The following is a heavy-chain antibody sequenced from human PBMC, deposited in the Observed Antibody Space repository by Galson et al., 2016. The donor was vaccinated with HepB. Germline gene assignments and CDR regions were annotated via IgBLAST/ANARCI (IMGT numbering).Heavy chain of an antibody. CDR3: ARTATTSGYYYLFDY. Sequence: VTLSLPCTVPGCSISTYYWSRIRPPPGKGLEWIGYIYYSGSTNYNPSLKSPVTMSVVTSKNQFTLRLSSLAAADTAVYFCARTATTSGYYYLFDYWGQGTLVTVSS. CDR1: GCSISTYY. V-gene: IGHV4-59*12. CDR2: IYYSGST. J-gene: IGHJ4*02. D-gene: IGHD3-22*01.